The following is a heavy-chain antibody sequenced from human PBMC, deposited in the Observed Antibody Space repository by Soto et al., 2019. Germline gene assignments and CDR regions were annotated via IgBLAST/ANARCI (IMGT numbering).Heavy chain of an antibody. V-gene: IGHV4-39*01. CDR3: ARHARPSDSLYSSSWYVFYYYGMDV. D-gene: IGHD6-13*01. CDR1: GCSISSGGYY. CDR2: IYHSGST. J-gene: IGHJ6*02. Sequence: SETLSLTCTVSGCSISSGGYYWSWVRQPPGKGLEWIGQIYHSGSTNYNPSLKSRVTISVDKSKNQFSLKLSSVTAADTAVYYCARHARPSDSLYSSSWYVFYYYGMDVWGQGTTVTVSS.